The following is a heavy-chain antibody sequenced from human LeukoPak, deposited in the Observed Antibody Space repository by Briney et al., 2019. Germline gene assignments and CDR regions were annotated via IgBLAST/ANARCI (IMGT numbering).Heavy chain of an antibody. CDR3: ARRIYYYDSSGSNELLDY. CDR2: IYYGGST. V-gene: IGHV4-39*01. J-gene: IGHJ4*02. Sequence: PSQTLSLTCTVSGGSISSSSYYWGWIRQPPGKALAWIGSIYYGGSTYYNPSLTSPVTISVDTSKNQFSLKLSSVTAADTAVYYCARRIYYYDSSGSNELLDYWGQGTLVTVSS. CDR1: GGSISSSSYY. D-gene: IGHD3-22*01.